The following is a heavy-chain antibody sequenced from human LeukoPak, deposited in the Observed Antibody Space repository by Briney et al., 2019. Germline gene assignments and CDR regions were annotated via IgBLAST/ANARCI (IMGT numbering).Heavy chain of an antibody. Sequence: PSETLSLTCTVSGGSISSSSYYWGWIRQPPGKGLEWIGSIYYSGSTYYNPSLKSRVTTSVDTSKNQFSLKLSSVTAADTAVYYCARPRVLRYFDWLPDDAFDIWGQGTMVTVSS. CDR2: IYYSGST. CDR1: GGSISSSSYY. D-gene: IGHD3-9*01. V-gene: IGHV4-39*01. J-gene: IGHJ3*02. CDR3: ARPRVLRYFDWLPDDAFDI.